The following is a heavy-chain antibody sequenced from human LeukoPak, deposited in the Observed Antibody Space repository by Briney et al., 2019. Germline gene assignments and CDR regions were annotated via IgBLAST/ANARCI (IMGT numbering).Heavy chain of an antibody. CDR2: ISAYNGNT. V-gene: IGHV1-18*01. Sequence: ASVSVSCKASGYTFTSYGISWARQAPGQGLEWMGWISAYNGNTNYAQKLQGRVNMTTDTSTSTAYMELRSLRSDVTAVYYCARDADPNRGDFWSGYYLTTTYYYYGMDVWGQGTTVTVSS. J-gene: IGHJ6*02. D-gene: IGHD3-3*01. CDR1: GYTFTSYG. CDR3: ARDADPNRGDFWSGYYLTTTYYYYGMDV.